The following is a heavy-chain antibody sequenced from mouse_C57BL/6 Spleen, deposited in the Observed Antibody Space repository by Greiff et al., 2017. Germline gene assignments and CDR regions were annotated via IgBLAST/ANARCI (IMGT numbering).Heavy chain of an antibody. J-gene: IGHJ3*01. Sequence: VQLQPPGAELVKPGASVKLSCKASGYTFTSYWMHWVKQRPGKGLEWIGMIHPNSGSTNYNEKFKSKATLTVDKSSRTAYMQLSSLTSEDSAVYYCARYYEYDEGFAYWGQGTLVTVSA. CDR3: ARYYEYDEGFAY. V-gene: IGHV1-64*01. CDR2: IHPNSGST. CDR1: GYTFTSYW. D-gene: IGHD2-4*01.